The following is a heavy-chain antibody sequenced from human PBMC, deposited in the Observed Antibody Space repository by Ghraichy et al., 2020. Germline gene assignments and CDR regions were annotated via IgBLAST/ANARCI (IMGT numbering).Heavy chain of an antibody. CDR3: AKDWLAGSSYGEGYLDY. D-gene: IGHD4-17*01. J-gene: IGHJ4*02. CDR2: ISGSGGST. V-gene: IGHV3-23*01. CDR1: GFTFSSYA. Sequence: GSLNISCAASGFTFSSYAMSWVRQAPGKGLEWVSAISGSGGSTYYADSVKGRFTISRDNSKNTLYLQMNSLRAEDTAVYYCAKDWLAGSSYGEGYLDYWGQGTLVTVSS.